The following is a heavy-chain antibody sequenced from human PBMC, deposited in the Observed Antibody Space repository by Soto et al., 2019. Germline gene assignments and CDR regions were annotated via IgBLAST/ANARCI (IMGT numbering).Heavy chain of an antibody. CDR3: ARDPRYCSSTSCYPDAFDI. CDR2: IIPIFGTA. D-gene: IGHD2-2*01. Sequence: QVKLVQSGAEVKKPGSSVKVSCKASGGTFTTSAITWVRQAPGQGLEWMGGIIPIFGTANYAQKFQGRVTITADKSTSTAYMELSSLRSEDTAVYYCARDPRYCSSTSCYPDAFDIWGQGTMVTVSS. CDR1: GGTFTTSA. V-gene: IGHV1-69*06. J-gene: IGHJ3*02.